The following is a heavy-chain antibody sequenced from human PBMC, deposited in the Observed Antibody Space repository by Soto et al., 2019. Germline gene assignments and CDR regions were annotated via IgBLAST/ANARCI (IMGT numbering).Heavy chain of an antibody. V-gene: IGHV3-7*01. CDR3: ARAIAAGDSF. Sequence: EVQLVESGGGLVQPGGSLRLSCAASGFTLSDYWMSWVRQAPGKGLEWVANINQHGSQKYYVDSVRGRFTISRDNAKNSVYLQMNSLRAEDTALYYCARAIAAGDSFWGQGTLVSVSS. CDR2: INQHGSQK. CDR1: GFTLSDYW. J-gene: IGHJ4*02. D-gene: IGHD6-13*01.